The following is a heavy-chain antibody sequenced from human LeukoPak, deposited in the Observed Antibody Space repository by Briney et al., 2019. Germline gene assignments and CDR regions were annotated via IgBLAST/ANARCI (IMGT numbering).Heavy chain of an antibody. D-gene: IGHD4-17*01. CDR1: GYTFTSYA. CDR3: ASYPLPYGDYAHFDY. CDR2: IIPIFGTA. V-gene: IGHV1-69*13. J-gene: IGHJ4*02. Sequence: ASVKVSCKASGYTFTSYAISWVRQAPGQGLEWMGGIIPIFGTANYAQKFQGRVTITADESTSTAYMELSSLRSEDTAVYYCASYPLPYGDYAHFDYWGQGTLVTVSS.